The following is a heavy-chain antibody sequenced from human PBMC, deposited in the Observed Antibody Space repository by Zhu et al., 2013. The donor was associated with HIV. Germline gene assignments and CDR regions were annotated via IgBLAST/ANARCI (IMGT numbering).Heavy chain of an antibody. Sequence: QVQLVQSGAEVKKPGSSVKVSCKASGGTFSSYAISWVRQAPGQGLEWMGGIIPIFGTANYAQKFQGRVTITADESTSTAYMELSSLRSEDTAVYYCARDVGYCSSTSCYFSWFDPWGQGTLVTVSS. D-gene: IGHD2-2*01. CDR1: GGTFSSYA. CDR3: ARDVGYCSSTSCYFSWFDP. CDR2: IIPIFGTA. V-gene: IGHV1-69*01. J-gene: IGHJ5*02.